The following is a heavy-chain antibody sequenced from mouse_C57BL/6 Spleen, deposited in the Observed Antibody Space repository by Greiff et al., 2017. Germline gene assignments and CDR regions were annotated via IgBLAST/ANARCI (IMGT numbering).Heavy chain of an antibody. Sequence: EVKLVESGGGLVKPGGSLKLSCAASGFTFSSYAMSWVRQTPEKRLEWVATISDGGSYTYYPDNVKGRFTISRDNAKNNLYLQMSHLKSEDTAMYYCARVTTLVYAMDYWGQGTSVTVSS. V-gene: IGHV5-4*03. CDR1: GFTFSSYA. CDR2: ISDGGSYT. J-gene: IGHJ4*01. D-gene: IGHD2-1*01. CDR3: ARVTTLVYAMDY.